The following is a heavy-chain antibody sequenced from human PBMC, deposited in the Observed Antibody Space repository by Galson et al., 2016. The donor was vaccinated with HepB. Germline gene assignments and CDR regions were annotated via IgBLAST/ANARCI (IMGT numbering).Heavy chain of an antibody. CDR2: FSGGTT. Sequence: SLRLSCAASGFPFSSSAMSWARQAPGKGLEWVSTFSGGTTWYADSVKGRFTVSTDDSKNTLYLQMNNLRAEDTALYYCAKYCRGGNCNGYYFDYWGQGTLVTVSP. D-gene: IGHD2-15*01. CDR1: GFPFSSSA. J-gene: IGHJ4*02. CDR3: AKYCRGGNCNGYYFDY. V-gene: IGHV3-23*01.